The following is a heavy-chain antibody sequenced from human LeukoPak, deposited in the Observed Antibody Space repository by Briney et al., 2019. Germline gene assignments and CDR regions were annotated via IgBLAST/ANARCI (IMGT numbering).Heavy chain of an antibody. Sequence: SETLSLTCTVSGGSISSYYWSWIRQPPGKGLEWIGYIYYSGSTNYNPSLKSRVTLSVDTSKNQFSLKLSSVTAADTAVYYCARLYSRGVIVIFDYWGQGTLVTVSS. CDR2: IYYSGST. D-gene: IGHD3-16*02. CDR1: GGSISSYY. J-gene: IGHJ4*02. V-gene: IGHV4-59*01. CDR3: ARLYSRGVIVIFDY.